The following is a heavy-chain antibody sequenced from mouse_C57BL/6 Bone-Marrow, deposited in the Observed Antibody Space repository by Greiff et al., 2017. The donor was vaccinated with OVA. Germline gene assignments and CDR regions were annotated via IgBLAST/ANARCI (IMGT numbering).Heavy chain of an antibody. D-gene: IGHD2-2*01. CDR3: ARATMVTTETAYYFDY. J-gene: IGHJ2*01. V-gene: IGHV1-76*01. CDR2: IYPGSGNT. CDR1: GYTFTDYY. Sequence: QVQLQQSGAELVRPGASVKLSCKASGYTFTDYYINWVKQRPGQGLEWIARIYPGSGNTYSNEKFKGKATLTAEKSSSTAYMQLSSLTSEDSAVYFCARATMVTTETAYYFDYWGQGTTLTVSS.